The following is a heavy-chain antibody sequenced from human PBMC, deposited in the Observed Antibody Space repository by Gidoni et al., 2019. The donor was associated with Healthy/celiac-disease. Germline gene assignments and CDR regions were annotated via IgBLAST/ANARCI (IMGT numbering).Heavy chain of an antibody. CDR3: AKGGSLDY. Sequence: EVQLLEAGGGLVQPGGSMRLSCAASGFTFSSYARSWVRQAPGKGLGWISAISGRGGSTYYADSVKGRFTISRDNSKNTLYLQMNSLRAEDTAVYYCAKGGSLDYWGQGTLVTVSS. CDR2: ISGRGGST. J-gene: IGHJ4*02. CDR1: GFTFSSYA. V-gene: IGHV3-23*01. D-gene: IGHD3-10*01.